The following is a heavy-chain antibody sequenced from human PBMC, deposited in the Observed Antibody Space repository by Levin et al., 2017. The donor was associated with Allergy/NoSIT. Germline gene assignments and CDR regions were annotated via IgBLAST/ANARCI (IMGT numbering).Heavy chain of an antibody. CDR2: ITWNSGRI. Sequence: TGGSLRLSCAASGFTFDDFAIHWVRQAPGKGLEWVAGITWNSGRIAYADSVKGRFTISRDNAKNSLYLQMSSLRVGDTALYYCAKDNGDFNAFDTWGQGTVVTVSS. V-gene: IGHV3-9*01. D-gene: IGHD2/OR15-2a*01. CDR1: GFTFDDFA. J-gene: IGHJ3*02. CDR3: AKDNGDFNAFDT.